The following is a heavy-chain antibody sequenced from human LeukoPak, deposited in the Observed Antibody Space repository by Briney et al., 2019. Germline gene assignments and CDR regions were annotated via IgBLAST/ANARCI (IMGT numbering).Heavy chain of an antibody. CDR2: ISYDGSNK. J-gene: IGHJ4*02. Sequence: GGSLRLSCAASGFTFSSYAMHWVRQAPGKGLEWVAVISYDGSNKYYADSVKGRFTISRDNSKNTLFLQMNSLRAEDTAVYYCARGREGSSWYVDYWGQGTLVTVSS. CDR3: ARGREGSSWYVDY. V-gene: IGHV3-30-3*01. CDR1: GFTFSSYA. D-gene: IGHD6-13*01.